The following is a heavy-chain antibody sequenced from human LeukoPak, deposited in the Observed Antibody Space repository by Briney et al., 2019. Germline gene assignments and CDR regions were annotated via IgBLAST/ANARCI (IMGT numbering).Heavy chain of an antibody. CDR2: IYYSGST. CDR3: ARSSDSSGHFDY. Sequence: PSETLSLTCTVSGGSNSSSSYYWGWIRQPPGKELEWIGSIYYSGSTYYNPSLKSRVTISVDTSKNQFSLKLSSVTAADTAVYYCARSSDSSGHFDYWGQGTLVTVSS. D-gene: IGHD3-22*01. V-gene: IGHV4-39*01. CDR1: GGSNSSSSYY. J-gene: IGHJ4*02.